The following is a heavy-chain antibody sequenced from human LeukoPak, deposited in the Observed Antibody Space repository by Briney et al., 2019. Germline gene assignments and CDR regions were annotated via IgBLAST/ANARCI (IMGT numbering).Heavy chain of an antibody. Sequence: GGSLRFSCTASGFTFGDYAMSWVRQAPGKGLEWVGFIRSKAYGGTTEYAASVKGRFTISRDDSKSIAYLQMNSLKTEDTAVYYCTRRPGWIVAKYWFDPWGQGTLCTVSS. J-gene: IGHJ5*02. D-gene: IGHD5-12*01. CDR2: IRSKAYGGTT. CDR1: GFTFGDYA. CDR3: TRRPGWIVAKYWFDP. V-gene: IGHV3-49*04.